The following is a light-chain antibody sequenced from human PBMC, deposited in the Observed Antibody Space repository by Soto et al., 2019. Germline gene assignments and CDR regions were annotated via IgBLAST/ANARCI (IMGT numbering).Light chain of an antibody. CDR1: QSISTY. CDR2: AAS. Sequence: DIPMTQSPSILSASVGAGVTIPCRTSQSISTYLNWYQQKPGRAPKLLIYAASNLQSGVPSRFSGSGSGTHFTLTITSLQPEDFATYYCQQSFNTPYTFGQGTKLEIK. V-gene: IGKV1-39*01. J-gene: IGKJ2*01. CDR3: QQSFNTPYT.